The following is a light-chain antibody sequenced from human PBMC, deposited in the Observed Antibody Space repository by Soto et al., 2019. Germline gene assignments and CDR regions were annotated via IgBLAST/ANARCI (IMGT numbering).Light chain of an antibody. CDR1: QTISSW. CDR3: QQYNSYSPEWT. V-gene: IGKV1-5*03. Sequence: DIQMTQSPSTLTASVGDRVTITCRASQTISSWLAWYQQKPGKAPKLLIYKASTLESGVPSRFSGSGSGTEFTLTISSLQPDDFASYYCQQYNSYSPEWTFGQATKVDIK. J-gene: IGKJ1*01. CDR2: KAS.